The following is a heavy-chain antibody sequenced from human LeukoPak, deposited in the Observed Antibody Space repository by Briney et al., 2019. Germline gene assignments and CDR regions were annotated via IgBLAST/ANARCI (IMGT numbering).Heavy chain of an antibody. D-gene: IGHD6-6*01. CDR3: ARDGYSSSSFTPFDY. J-gene: IGHJ4*02. V-gene: IGHV1-69*13. CDR1: GGTFRNYG. Sequence: SVKVSCKASGGTFRNYGINRVRQAPGQGLEWMGGIIPIFGTANYAQKFQGRVTITADESTSTAYMELSSLRSEDTAVYYCARDGYSSSSFTPFDYWGQGTLVTVSS. CDR2: IIPIFGTA.